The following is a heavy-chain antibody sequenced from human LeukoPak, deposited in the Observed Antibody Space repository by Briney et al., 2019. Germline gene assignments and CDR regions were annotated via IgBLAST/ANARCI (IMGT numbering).Heavy chain of an antibody. V-gene: IGHV3-53*01. CDR3: ASNSSGWFGY. J-gene: IGHJ4*02. CDR1: GLAVQDNH. Sequence: PGGSLRLSCAASGLAVQDNHINWVRQTPGKGLQWISVIHPGGATHYADSVKGRSTISADNSKNTVHLDMNTLSADDTGIYYCASNSSGWFGYWGRGTLVTVSS. D-gene: IGHD6-19*01. CDR2: IHPGGAT.